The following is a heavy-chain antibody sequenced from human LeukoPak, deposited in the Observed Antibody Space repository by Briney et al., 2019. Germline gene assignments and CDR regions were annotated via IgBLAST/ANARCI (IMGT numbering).Heavy chain of an antibody. CDR3: ARPGRWERLDAFDI. CDR1: GYSFTSFW. Sequence: GESLKISCKGSGYSFTSFWIGWVRQMPGKGLEWVGIIYPGDTDTRYSPAIQGHVAISADKSISTAYLQWSSLKAADTAMYYCARPGRWERLDAFDIWGQGTMVTVSS. J-gene: IGHJ3*02. CDR2: IYPGDTDT. V-gene: IGHV5-51*01. D-gene: IGHD1-26*01.